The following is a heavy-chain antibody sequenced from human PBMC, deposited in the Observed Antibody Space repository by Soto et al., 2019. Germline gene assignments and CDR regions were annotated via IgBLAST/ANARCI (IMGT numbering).Heavy chain of an antibody. CDR3: ASGYCISTSCPYGMDV. CDR2: IIPIFGTA. V-gene: IGHV1-69*12. D-gene: IGHD2-2*01. Sequence: QVQLVQSGAEVKKPGSSVKVSCKASGGTFSSYAISWVRQAPGQGLEWMGGIIPIFGTANYAQKFQGRVTITADESTSTAYMELGSLRSEDTAVYYCASGYCISTSCPYGMDVWGQGTTVTVSS. CDR1: GGTFSSYA. J-gene: IGHJ6*02.